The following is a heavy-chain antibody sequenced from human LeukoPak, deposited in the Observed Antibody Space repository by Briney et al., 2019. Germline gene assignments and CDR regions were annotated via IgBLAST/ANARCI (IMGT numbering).Heavy chain of an antibody. J-gene: IGHJ6*02. Sequence: QPGGSLRLSCAASGFTFSSYWMHWVRQAPGKGLEWVAVISYDGSNKYYADSVKGRFTISRDNSKNTLYLQMNSLRAEDTAVYYCAKGEAYYYYYGMDVWGQGTTVTVSS. CDR1: GFTFSSYW. V-gene: IGHV3-30*18. CDR2: ISYDGSNK. CDR3: AKGEAYYYYYGMDV.